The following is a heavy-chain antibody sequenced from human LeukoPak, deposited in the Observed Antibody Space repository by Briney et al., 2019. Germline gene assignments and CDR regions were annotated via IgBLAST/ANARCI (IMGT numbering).Heavy chain of an antibody. CDR3: AKAYYYGSGSYTVDY. CDR2: ISASGGST. J-gene: IGHJ4*02. Sequence: GGSLRLSCAASGFTFSTFAMSWVRQAPGKGLEWASAISASGGSTYYADSVKGRFTISRDNSKNTLYLQMNSLRAEDTAVYYCAKAYYYGSGSYTVDYWGQGTLVTVSS. V-gene: IGHV3-23*01. D-gene: IGHD3-10*01. CDR1: GFTFSTFA.